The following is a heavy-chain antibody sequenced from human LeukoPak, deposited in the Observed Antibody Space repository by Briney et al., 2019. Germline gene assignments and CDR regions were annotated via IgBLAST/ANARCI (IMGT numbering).Heavy chain of an antibody. V-gene: IGHV1-24*01. J-gene: IGHJ4*02. D-gene: IGHD3-22*01. CDR2: LDPEDDKT. CDR3: ATAPRDNSGYYYYYFDY. CDR1: GYSLTDLS. Sequence: ASVKVSFKVSGYSLTDLSIHWVRQAPGKGLEWMGGLDPEDDKTIYAQKFKGRVTMTEDTSTDTAYMELSSLRSEDTAVYYCATAPRDNSGYYYYYFDYWGQGTLVTVSS.